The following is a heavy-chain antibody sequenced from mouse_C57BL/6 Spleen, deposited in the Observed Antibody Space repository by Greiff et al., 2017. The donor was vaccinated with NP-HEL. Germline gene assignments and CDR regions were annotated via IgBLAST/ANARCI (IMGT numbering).Heavy chain of an antibody. J-gene: IGHJ3*01. Sequence: QVQLQQPGAELVKPGASVKLSCKASGYTFTSYWMHWVKQRPGQGLEWIGMIHPNSGSTNYNEKFKSKATLTVDKSSSTAYMQLSSLTSEDSAVYYCAGDYYGSSYWFAYWGQGTLVTVSA. D-gene: IGHD1-1*01. V-gene: IGHV1-64*01. CDR2: IHPNSGST. CDR1: GYTFTSYW. CDR3: AGDYYGSSYWFAY.